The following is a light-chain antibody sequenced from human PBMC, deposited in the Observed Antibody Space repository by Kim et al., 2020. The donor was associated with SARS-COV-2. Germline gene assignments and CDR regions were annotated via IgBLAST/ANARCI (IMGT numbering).Light chain of an antibody. CDR2: GAS. J-gene: IGKJ2*01. V-gene: IGKV3-20*01. CDR3: QHYDTSPPADT. Sequence: EVALTHSPGTLSLSPGERVTLSCRASQSVSGSFLAWYQQKPGQAPRLLIHGASNRATGTPDRVSGSRSGTDFTLTISRLGPEDFAVYYCQHYDTSPPADTFGQGTKLEI. CDR1: QSVSGSF.